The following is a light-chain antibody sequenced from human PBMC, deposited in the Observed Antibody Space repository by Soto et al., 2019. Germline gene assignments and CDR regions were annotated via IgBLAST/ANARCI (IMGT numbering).Light chain of an antibody. CDR2: EVS. V-gene: IGLV2-14*01. Sequence: SAVTQPASVSGSPGQSITISCTGTSSDVGAYNYVSWFQQHPGKAPTLIISEVSNRPSGVSNRFSGSKSGNAASLTISGLQAEDEADYFCFSFTTDWTHVFGTGTKVTVL. J-gene: IGLJ1*01. CDR1: SSDVGAYNY. CDR3: FSFTTDWTHV.